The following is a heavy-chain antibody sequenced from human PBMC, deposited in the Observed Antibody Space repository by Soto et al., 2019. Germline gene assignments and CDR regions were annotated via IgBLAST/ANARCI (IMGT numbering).Heavy chain of an antibody. V-gene: IGHV4-39*01. J-gene: IGHJ4*02. CDR3: ARCTSIPSGLFNS. Sequence: QLQLQESGPGLVKPSETLSLTCTVSGGSISSSYFYWGWIRQPPGKGLEWIGSINYSGSTYYNPSLKSRVTISVDTSKNQFSLKVTSVTAADTAVYYCARCTSIPSGLFNSWGQGTLVTVSS. CDR1: GGSISSSYFY. D-gene: IGHD1-26*01. CDR2: INYSGST.